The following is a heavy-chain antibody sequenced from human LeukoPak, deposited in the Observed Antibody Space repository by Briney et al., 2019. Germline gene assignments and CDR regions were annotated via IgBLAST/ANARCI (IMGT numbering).Heavy chain of an antibody. CDR1: GFTFSSYA. J-gene: IGHJ4*02. Sequence: PGGSLRLSCAASGFTFSSYAMHWVRQAPGKGLEWVAVIWYDGSNKYYADSVKGRFTISRDNSKNTLYLQMNSLRAEDTAVYYCARDGGGSGIQYYFDYWGQGTLVTVSS. CDR3: ARDGGGSGIQYYFDY. D-gene: IGHD2-21*01. V-gene: IGHV3-33*08. CDR2: IWYDGSNK.